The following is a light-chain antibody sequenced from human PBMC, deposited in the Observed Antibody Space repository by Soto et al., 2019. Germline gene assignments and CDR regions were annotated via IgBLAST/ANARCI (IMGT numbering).Light chain of an antibody. Sequence: QSALTQPPSASGSPGQSVTISCTGSSSNIGAGYDVHWYQQLPGTAPKLLIYGNSNRPSGVPDRFSGSKSGTSASLAITGLQAEDEADYYCQSYDSSLSGRVVFGGGTKLTVL. CDR2: GNS. CDR3: QSYDSSLSGRVV. CDR1: SSNIGAGYD. V-gene: IGLV1-40*01. J-gene: IGLJ2*01.